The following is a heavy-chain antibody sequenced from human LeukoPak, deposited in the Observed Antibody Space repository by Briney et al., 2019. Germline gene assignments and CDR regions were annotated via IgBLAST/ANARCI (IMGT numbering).Heavy chain of an antibody. J-gene: IGHJ4*02. CDR3: AREVDDSSGYRYFDY. CDR2: IYYSGST. V-gene: IGHV4-30-4*01. Sequence: PSQTLSLTCTVSGGSISSGDYYWRWIRQPPGTGLEWIGYIYYSGSTYYNPSLKSRVTISVDTSKNQFSLKLSSVTAADTAVYYWAREVDDSSGYRYFDYWGQGTLVTVSS. CDR1: GGSISSGDYY. D-gene: IGHD3-22*01.